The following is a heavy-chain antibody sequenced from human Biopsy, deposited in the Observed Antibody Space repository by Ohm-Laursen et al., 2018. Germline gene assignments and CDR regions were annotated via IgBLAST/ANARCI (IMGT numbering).Heavy chain of an antibody. CDR3: ARLGSGDYFPTFFDF. V-gene: IGHV4-61*01. CDR2: ISYIGST. CDR1: GASVTSGSYY. D-gene: IGHD5-12*01. Sequence: GTLSLTCTVSGASVTSGSYYWSWIRQPPGKGLEWLGYISYIGSTNYNPSLKSRVTISVDTSKNHFSLKLTSVTAADTAVYYCARLGSGDYFPTFFDFWGQGALVTVSS. J-gene: IGHJ4*02.